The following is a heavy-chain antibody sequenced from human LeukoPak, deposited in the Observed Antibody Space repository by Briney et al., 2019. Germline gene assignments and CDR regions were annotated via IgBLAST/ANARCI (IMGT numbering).Heavy chain of an antibody. V-gene: IGHV1-2*02. CDR3: ARLADCSSSSCRSFDY. CDR2: INPNSGFT. CDR1: GYPFTGYY. D-gene: IGHD2-2*01. Sequence: ASVKVSCKASGYPFTGYYLHWVRQAPGQGLEWMGWINPNSGFTNYAQKFQGRVTMTRDTSISTAYMELSRLRSDDTAVYHCARLADCSSSSCRSFDYWGQGTLVTVSS. J-gene: IGHJ4*02.